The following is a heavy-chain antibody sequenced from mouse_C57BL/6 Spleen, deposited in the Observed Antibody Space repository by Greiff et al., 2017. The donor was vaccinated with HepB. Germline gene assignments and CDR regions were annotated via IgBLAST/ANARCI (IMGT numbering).Heavy chain of an antibody. Sequence: EVHLVESGPGLVKPSQSLSLTCSVTGYSITSGYYWNWIRQFPGNKLEWMGYISYDGSNNYNPSLKNRISITRDTSKNQFFLKLNSVTTEDTATYYCGTTAVRNAMDYWGQGTSVTVSS. D-gene: IGHD1-1*01. CDR1: GYSITSGYY. CDR2: ISYDGSN. J-gene: IGHJ4*01. V-gene: IGHV3-6*01. CDR3: GTTAVRNAMDY.